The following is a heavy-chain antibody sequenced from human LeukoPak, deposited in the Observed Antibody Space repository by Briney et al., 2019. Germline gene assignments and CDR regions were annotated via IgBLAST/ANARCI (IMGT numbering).Heavy chain of an antibody. J-gene: IGHJ4*02. CDR1: GGTFSSYA. Sequence: VASVEVSCKASGGTFSSYAISWVRQAPGQGLEWMGGIIPIFGTANYAQKFQGRVTITADESTSTAYMELSSLRSEDTAVYYCARGYYDSSGYPSFDYWGQGTLVTVSS. CDR2: IIPIFGTA. D-gene: IGHD3-22*01. CDR3: ARGYYDSSGYPSFDY. V-gene: IGHV1-69*13.